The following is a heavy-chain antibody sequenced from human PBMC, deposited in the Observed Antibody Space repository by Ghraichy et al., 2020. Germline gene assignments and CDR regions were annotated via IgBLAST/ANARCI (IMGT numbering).Heavy chain of an antibody. V-gene: IGHV3-7*01. CDR2: IKQDGSAK. CDR1: GFTFSSYW. J-gene: IGHJ3*02. Sequence: GESLNISCAASGFTFSSYWMSWVRQAPGKGLEWVANIKQDGSAKYYVDSVKGRFTISRDNAKNSLSLQMNSLRAEDTAVYYCAKGLYYSSTSYYTGDDALDIWGQGTMVTVSS. D-gene: IGHD2-2*02. CDR3: AKGLYYSSTSYYTGDDALDI.